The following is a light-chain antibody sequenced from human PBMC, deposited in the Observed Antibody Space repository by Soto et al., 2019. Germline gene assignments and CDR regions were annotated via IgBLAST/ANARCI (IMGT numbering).Light chain of an antibody. CDR2: EVN. Sequence: QSALTQPASVSGSPGQSITISCTGTTNDIGSYNLVSWYQQHPGKAPKLMIYEVNQRPSGVSDRFSGSKSGNTASLTISPLQAEDEADYSCCSFAGGATFVFGGGTQLTVL. J-gene: IGLJ7*01. V-gene: IGLV2-23*02. CDR3: CSFAGGATFV. CDR1: TNDIGSYNL.